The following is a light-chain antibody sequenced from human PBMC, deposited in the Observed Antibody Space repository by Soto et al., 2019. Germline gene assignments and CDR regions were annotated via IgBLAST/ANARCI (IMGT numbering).Light chain of an antibody. CDR1: SSNIGRNT. Sequence: QSVVTQPPSASGTPGQRVTFACSGSSSNIGRNTVHWYQQLPGTTPKLLIYSNDQRPSGVPDRFSGSKSGSSASLAISGLQSEDEADYYCAAWDDSLNGVVFGGGTKLTVL. V-gene: IGLV1-44*01. CDR2: SND. CDR3: AAWDDSLNGVV. J-gene: IGLJ2*01.